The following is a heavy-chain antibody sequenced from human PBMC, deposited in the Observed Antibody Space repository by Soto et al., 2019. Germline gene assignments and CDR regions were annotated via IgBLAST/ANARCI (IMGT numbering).Heavy chain of an antibody. J-gene: IGHJ4*02. V-gene: IGHV2-5*02. CDR2: IYWDDDK. CDR3: ARFNTSRDFDF. CDR1: GFSLSTSGVG. Sequence: QITLKESGPTLVKPTQTLTLTCAFSGFSLSTSGVGVGWIRQPPGKALEWLALIYWDDDKRYSPSLRSRLTTPKDAPESQVGRTMTNLYPVDTATYFSARFNTSRDFDFWGQGTLVTISS.